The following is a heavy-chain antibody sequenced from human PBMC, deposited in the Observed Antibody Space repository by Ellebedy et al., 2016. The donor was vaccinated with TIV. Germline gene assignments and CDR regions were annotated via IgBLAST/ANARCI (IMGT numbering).Heavy chain of an antibody. CDR3: AKGITAAVVEGSLFDP. Sequence: GESLKISXAASGFTFSSYWMHWVRQAPGKGLEWVANIKQDGSVKKYVDSVKGRFTISRDNSKNTLYLQMNSLRVEDTAVYYCAKGITAAVVEGSLFDPWGQGTLVTVSS. CDR2: IKQDGSVK. J-gene: IGHJ5*02. CDR1: GFTFSSYW. D-gene: IGHD6-13*01. V-gene: IGHV3-7*03.